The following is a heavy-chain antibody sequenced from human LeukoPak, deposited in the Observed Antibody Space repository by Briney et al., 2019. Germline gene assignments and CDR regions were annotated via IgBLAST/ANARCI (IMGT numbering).Heavy chain of an antibody. Sequence: KTSETLSLTCIVSGGSIRSPNHYWGWIRQPPGKGLEWIGSIYYSGNTYFNPSLKSRVTLSVDTSKNQFSLKLRSVTAADTAVFFCVRLAGYGYGPNYFEDWGQGTLVTVSS. CDR3: VRLAGYGYGPNYFED. CDR1: GGSIRSPNHY. J-gene: IGHJ4*02. V-gene: IGHV4-39*01. D-gene: IGHD2-2*03. CDR2: IYYSGNT.